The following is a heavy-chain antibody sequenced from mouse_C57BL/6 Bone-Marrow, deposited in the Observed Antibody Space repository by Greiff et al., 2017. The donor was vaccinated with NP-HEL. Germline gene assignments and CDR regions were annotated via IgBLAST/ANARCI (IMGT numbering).Heavy chain of an antibody. CDR3: ARVDYGNGRYFDV. D-gene: IGHD2-1*01. CDR2: INYDGSST. Sequence: EVHLVESEGGLVQPGSSMKLSCTASGFTFSDYYMAWVRQVPEKGLEWVANINYDGSSTYYLDSLKSRFIISRDNAKNILYLQMSSLKSEDTATYYCARVDYGNGRYFDVWGTGTTVTVSS. V-gene: IGHV5-16*01. CDR1: GFTFSDYY. J-gene: IGHJ1*03.